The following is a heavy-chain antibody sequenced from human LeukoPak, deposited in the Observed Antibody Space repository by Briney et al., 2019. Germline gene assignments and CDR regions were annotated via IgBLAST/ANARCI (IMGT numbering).Heavy chain of an antibody. J-gene: IGHJ4*02. V-gene: IGHV3-23*01. Sequence: PGGSLRLSCAASGFTFSSYAMSWVRQAPGKGLEWVSDINGRGGSTYYADSVKGRFTISGDNSKNTLYLQMNSLRAEDTAVYYCARGSTYYYGSGSYYSDYYFDYWGQGTLVTVSS. CDR1: GFTFSSYA. D-gene: IGHD3-10*01. CDR2: INGRGGST. CDR3: ARGSTYYYGSGSYYSDYYFDY.